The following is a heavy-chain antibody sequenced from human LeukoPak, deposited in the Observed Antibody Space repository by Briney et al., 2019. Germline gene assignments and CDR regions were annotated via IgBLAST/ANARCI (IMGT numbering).Heavy chain of an antibody. J-gene: IGHJ3*02. Sequence: GGSLRLSCKASGFISGDYYMNWIRQAPGKGLECLSYISSGTINHSNYADSVKGRFTISRDNARNSPYLQMNSLRGEDTAVYYCARTQLDLDGFDIWGQGTTVTVSS. V-gene: IGHV3-11*06. CDR3: ARTQLDLDGFDI. CDR1: GFISGDYY. CDR2: ISSGTINHS. D-gene: IGHD1-1*01.